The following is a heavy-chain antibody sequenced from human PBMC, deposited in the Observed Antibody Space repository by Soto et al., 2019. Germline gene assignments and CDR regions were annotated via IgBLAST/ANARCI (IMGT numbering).Heavy chain of an antibody. CDR1: GFTVSSNY. J-gene: IGHJ3*02. V-gene: IGHV3-66*01. CDR2: IYSGGST. D-gene: IGHD6-13*01. Sequence: EVQLVESGGGLVQPGGSLRLSCAASGFTVSSNYMSWVRQAPGKGLEWVSVIYSGGSTYYADSVKGRFTISRDNSKNTLYLQMNSRRAEDTAVYYCARVRGIAAAGSAFDIWGQGTMVTVSS. CDR3: ARVRGIAAAGSAFDI.